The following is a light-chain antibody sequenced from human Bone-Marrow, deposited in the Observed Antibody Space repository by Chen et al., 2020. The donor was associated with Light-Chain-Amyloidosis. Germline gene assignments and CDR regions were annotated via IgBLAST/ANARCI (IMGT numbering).Light chain of an antibody. CDR1: SSDVGGYNY. J-gene: IGLJ1*01. Sequence: QSSLTQPRSVSGSPGQSVTISCPGTSSDVGGYNYVSWYQQHPGKAPKLMMYDVSKRPSGVPDRFSGAKSGNTASLTISGLQAEDEADYYCCSYAGSYTDVFGTGTKVTVL. CDR3: CSYAGSYTDV. CDR2: DVS. V-gene: IGLV2-11*01.